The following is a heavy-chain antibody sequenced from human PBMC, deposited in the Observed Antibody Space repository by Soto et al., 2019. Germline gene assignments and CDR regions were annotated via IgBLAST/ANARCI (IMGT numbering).Heavy chain of an antibody. CDR3: AREVIEVTNGMDV. D-gene: IGHD2-21*01. CDR1: GFVFSSYS. V-gene: IGHV3-21*01. Sequence: EVILVESGGGLVKPGGSLRLSCANSGFVFSSYSMNWVRQAPGKGLEWVSSISASGSYTFHADSVKGRFTISRDNANNLLYLQMSSLRADGTAVYYCAREVIEVTNGMDVWGQGTTVTVSS. J-gene: IGHJ6*02. CDR2: ISASGSYT.